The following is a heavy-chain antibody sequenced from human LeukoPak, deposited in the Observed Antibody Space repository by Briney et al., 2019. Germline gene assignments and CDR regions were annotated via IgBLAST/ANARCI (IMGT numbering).Heavy chain of an antibody. V-gene: IGHV4-38-2*02. CDR3: ARGPRWDPPPSFDWSY. J-gene: IGHJ4*02. Sequence: SETLSLTCTVSGYSISSGYYWGWIRQPPGKGLEWIGSIYHSGSTYYNPSLKSRVTISVDTSKNQFSLKLSSVTAADTAVYYCARGPRWDPPPSFDWSYWGQGTLVTVSS. D-gene: IGHD3-9*01. CDR1: GYSISSGYY. CDR2: IYHSGST.